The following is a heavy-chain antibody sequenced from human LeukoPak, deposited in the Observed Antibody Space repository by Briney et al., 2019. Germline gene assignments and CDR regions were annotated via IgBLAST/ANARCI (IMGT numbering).Heavy chain of an antibody. CDR1: GFTFSSYW. V-gene: IGHV3-7*01. CDR2: IKQDGSEK. D-gene: IGHD3-10*01. J-gene: IGHJ5*02. CDR3: ARDWGLLWLGEFLS. Sequence: GGSLRLSCAASGFTFSSYWMSWVRQAPGKGLEWVANIKQDGSEKYYVDSVKGRFTISRDNAKNSLYLQMNSLRAEDTAVYYCARDWGLLWLGEFLSWGQETLVAVSS.